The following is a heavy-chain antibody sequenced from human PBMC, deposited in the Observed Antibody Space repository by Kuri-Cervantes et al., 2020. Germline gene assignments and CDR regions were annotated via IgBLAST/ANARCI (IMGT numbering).Heavy chain of an antibody. CDR2: IYYSGST. CDR3: ARGGSGWYDDPYYFDY. Sequence: SETLSLTCSISSGSISTYYWSWIRQPPGKGLEWIGSIYYSGSTYYNPSLKSRVTISVDKSKNQFSLKLSSVTAADTAVYYCARGGSGWYDDPYYFDYWGQGTLVTVSS. CDR1: SGSISTYY. D-gene: IGHD6-19*01. J-gene: IGHJ4*02. V-gene: IGHV4-39*07.